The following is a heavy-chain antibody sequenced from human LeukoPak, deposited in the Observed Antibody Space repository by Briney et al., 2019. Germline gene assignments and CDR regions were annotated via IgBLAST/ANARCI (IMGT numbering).Heavy chain of an antibody. D-gene: IGHD3-10*01. V-gene: IGHV3-21*01. Sequence: GGSLRLSCAASGFTFSSSSMNWVRQAPGKGLEWVSSISSSSGYIYYADSVKGRFTISRDNAKNSLYLQMNSLRAEDTAVYYCAREGRTLDYFNYWGQGTLVTVSS. CDR2: ISSSSGYI. CDR1: GFTFSSSS. CDR3: AREGRTLDYFNY. J-gene: IGHJ4*02.